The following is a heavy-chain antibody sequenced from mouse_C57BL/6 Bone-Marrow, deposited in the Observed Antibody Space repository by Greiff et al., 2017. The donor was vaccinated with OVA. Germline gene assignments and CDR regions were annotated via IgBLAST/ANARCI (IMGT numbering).Heavy chain of an antibody. CDR1: GFTFNTYA. J-gene: IGHJ1*03. D-gene: IGHD2-1*01. Sequence: DVQLVESGGGLVQPKGSLKLSCAASGFTFNTYAMHWVRQAPGKGLEWVARIRSKSSNYATYYADSVKDRFTISRDDSQSMLYLQMNNLKTEDTAMYYCVRDKGNYFYWYFDVWGTGTTVTVSS. CDR2: IRSKSSNYAT. CDR3: VRDKGNYFYWYFDV. V-gene: IGHV10-3*01.